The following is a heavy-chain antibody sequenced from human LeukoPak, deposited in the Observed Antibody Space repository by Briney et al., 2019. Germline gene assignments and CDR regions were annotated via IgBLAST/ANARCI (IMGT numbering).Heavy chain of an antibody. V-gene: IGHV4-31*03. J-gene: IGHJ4*02. CDR1: GGSISSGGYY. Sequence: SETLSLTCTVSGGSISSGGYYWSWIRQHPGKGLEWIGYIYYSGSTYYNPSLKSRVTISVDTSKNQFSLKLSSVTAADAAVYYCARDGYYGPFHYWGQGTLVTVSS. CDR2: IYYSGST. CDR3: ARDGYYGPFHY. D-gene: IGHD3-10*01.